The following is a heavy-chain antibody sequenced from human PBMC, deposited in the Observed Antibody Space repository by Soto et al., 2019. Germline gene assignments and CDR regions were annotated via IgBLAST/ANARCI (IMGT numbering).Heavy chain of an antibody. D-gene: IGHD3-3*01. Sequence: GESLKISCKGSGYSFTSYWIGWVRQMPGKGLEWMGIIYPGDSDTRYSPSFQGQVTISADKSISTAYLQWSSLKASDTAMYYCARHSHTYYDFWSGYLGPSYYYYYYMDVWGKGTTVTVSS. CDR1: GYSFTSYW. CDR3: ARHSHTYYDFWSGYLGPSYYYYYYMDV. J-gene: IGHJ6*03. CDR2: IYPGDSDT. V-gene: IGHV5-51*01.